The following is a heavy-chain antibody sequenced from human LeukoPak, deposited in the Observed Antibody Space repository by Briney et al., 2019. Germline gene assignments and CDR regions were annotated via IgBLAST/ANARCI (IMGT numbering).Heavy chain of an antibody. CDR2: ITWNSCAT. Sequence: GGSLPLSCAASGFTFDDYSLHWVRQTPGKGLEWVSGITWNSCATLYADSVKGRFTIHRDNAKKSLSLPMNRLRLEDTALYFCARGPGCHFYYYIDVWGKGTTVTVSS. V-gene: IGHV3-9*01. J-gene: IGHJ6*03. CDR3: ARGPGCHFYYYIDV. CDR1: GFTFDDYS.